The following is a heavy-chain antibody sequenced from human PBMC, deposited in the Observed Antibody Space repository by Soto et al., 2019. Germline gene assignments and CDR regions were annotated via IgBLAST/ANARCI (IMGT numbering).Heavy chain of an antibody. D-gene: IGHD3-9*01. Sequence: PSETLSLTCPASGGSISSDYWSWIRQPPGKGLEWIGYIYYRGNTNSNPSLKRRVTISVDTSKNQLSLKPSSVTAADTAVYYCARCLNDILTGYWYYFDYWGQGTLVTVSS. CDR2: IYYRGNT. CDR3: ARCLNDILTGYWYYFDY. CDR1: GGSISSDY. J-gene: IGHJ4*02. V-gene: IGHV4-59*01.